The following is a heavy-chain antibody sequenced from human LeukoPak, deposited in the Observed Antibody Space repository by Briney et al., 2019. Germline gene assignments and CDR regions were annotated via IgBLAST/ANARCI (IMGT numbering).Heavy chain of an antibody. D-gene: IGHD3-22*01. CDR2: MNPNSGNT. V-gene: IGHV1-8*02. CDR1: GYTFIGYY. Sequence: ASVKVSCKASGYTFIGYYIHWVRQATGQGLEWMGWMNPNSGNTGYAQKFQGRVTMTRNTSISTAYMELSSLRSEDTAVYYCARGREDYYDSSGYSGAFDIWGQGTMVTVSS. CDR3: ARGREDYYDSSGYSGAFDI. J-gene: IGHJ3*02.